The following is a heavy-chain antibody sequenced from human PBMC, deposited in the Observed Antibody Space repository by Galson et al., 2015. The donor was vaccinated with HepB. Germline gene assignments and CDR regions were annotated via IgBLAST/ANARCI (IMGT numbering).Heavy chain of an antibody. Sequence: SVKVSCKASGYTFTSHGISWVRQAPGQGLEWMGWISAYNGNTNYAQKLQGRVTMTTDTSTSTAYMELRSLRSDDTAVYYCAREGYDILTGYYLYYYYYMDVWGKGTTVTVSS. V-gene: IGHV1-18*01. CDR3: AREGYDILTGYYLYYYYYMDV. CDR1: GYTFTSHG. J-gene: IGHJ6*03. D-gene: IGHD3-9*01. CDR2: ISAYNGNT.